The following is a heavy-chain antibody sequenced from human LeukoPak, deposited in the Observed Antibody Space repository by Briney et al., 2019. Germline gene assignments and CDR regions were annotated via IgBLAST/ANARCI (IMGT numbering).Heavy chain of an antibody. J-gene: IGHJ4*02. Sequence: HPGGSLRLSCEASGFSFSNYWMSWVRQAPGKGLEWVAKISQDGSQIAFVDSLKGRFTISRDNAKNSLYVQMTRLRAEDTAIYYSARYRDGAYDLDYWGQGTLVTVSS. CDR1: GFSFSNYW. CDR2: ISQDGSQI. D-gene: IGHD5-24*01. CDR3: ARYRDGAYDLDY. V-gene: IGHV3-7*01.